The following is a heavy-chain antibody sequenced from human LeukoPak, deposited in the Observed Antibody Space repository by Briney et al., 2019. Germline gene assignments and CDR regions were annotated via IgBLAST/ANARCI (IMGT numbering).Heavy chain of an antibody. V-gene: IGHV1-24*01. CDR2: FDPEDGET. Sequence: ASVKVSCKVSGYTLTELSMHWVRQAPGKGLEWMGGFDPEDGETIYAQKFQGRVTMTEDTSTDTAYMELSSLRSEDTAVYYCVDRTKLTDILTGYRLYYDSSGYYVFSYWGLGTLVTVSS. D-gene: IGHD3-22*01. J-gene: IGHJ4*02. CDR1: GYTLTELS. CDR3: VDRTKLTDILTGYRLYYDSSGYYVFSY.